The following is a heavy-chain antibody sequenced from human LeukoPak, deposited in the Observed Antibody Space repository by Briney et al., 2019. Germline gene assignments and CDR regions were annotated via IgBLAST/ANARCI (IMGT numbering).Heavy chain of an antibody. CDR2: INHSGST. D-gene: IGHD6-6*01. CDR1: DGSFTDYH. CDR3: ARATEGYSSSVVYMDV. V-gene: IGHV4-34*01. J-gene: IGHJ6*03. Sequence: PSETLSLTCAAYDGSFTDYHWTWIRQPPGKGLEWIGEINHSGSTRYSPSLKSRVTISVDTPKNQFSLKLSSVTAADTAVYYCARATEGYSSSVVYMDVWGKGTTVTVSS.